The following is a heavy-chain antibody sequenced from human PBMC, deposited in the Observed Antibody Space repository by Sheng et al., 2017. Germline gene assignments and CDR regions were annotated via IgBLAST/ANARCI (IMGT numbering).Heavy chain of an antibody. V-gene: IGHV3-23*01. CDR1: GFTFSDYA. Sequence: EVQLLESGGGLVQPGGSLRLSCSASGFTFSDYAMAWVRQAPGKGLEWVSVISFRGDGIYYTDSVKGRFTISRDNSKNTLYLQMNSLRAEDTAVYYCAKYRSSSSRIFDHWGQGTLVTVSS. J-gene: IGHJ4*02. D-gene: IGHD6-6*01. CDR2: ISFRGDGI. CDR3: AKYRSSSSRIFDH.